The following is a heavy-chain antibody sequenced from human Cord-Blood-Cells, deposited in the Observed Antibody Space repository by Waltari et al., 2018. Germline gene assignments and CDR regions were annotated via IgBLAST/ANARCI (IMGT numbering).Heavy chain of an antibody. D-gene: IGHD7-27*01. CDR1: GFTFSSYG. CDR2: IWYDGSKK. CDR3: AKDLGNYFDY. Sequence: GESGGGXVQPGRSXXLSCAASGFTFSSYGMXXVRQAPGKGLEWGAVIWYDGSKKYYADSGKGRFTISKDNSKNTLYLQMNSLGAEDTAMYFCAKDLGNYFDYWGQGTLVTVSS. J-gene: IGHJ4*02. V-gene: IGHV3-30*18.